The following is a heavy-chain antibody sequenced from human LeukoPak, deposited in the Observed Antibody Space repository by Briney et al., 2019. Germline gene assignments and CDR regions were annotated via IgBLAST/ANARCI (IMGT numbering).Heavy chain of an antibody. V-gene: IGHV3-30*04. CDR3: ARDLTRGAPDYFDN. CDR1: GFTFSSFP. Sequence: QTGGSLRLSCAASGFTFSSFPLHWVRQAPGKGLDWVAVKSFDGKVKHYADSVQGRFIISRDDSTNTLSLQMNSLRPDDTAIYYCARDLTRGAPDYFDNWGQGTLVTVSS. J-gene: IGHJ4*02. CDR2: KSFDGKVK. D-gene: IGHD3-10*01.